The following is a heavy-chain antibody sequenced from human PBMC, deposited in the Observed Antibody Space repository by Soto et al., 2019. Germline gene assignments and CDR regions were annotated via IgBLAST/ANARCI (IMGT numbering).Heavy chain of an antibody. CDR2: ISYDGNNK. Sequence: WGSLSLFYAASGLTFSSYDMHWVRQAPGKGLEWVAFISYDGNNKYYAGSVKGRFAISRDNSKNTLSLQMNSLRGEDTAVYYCARDLRIGARLDSWGQGTLVTVSS. D-gene: IGHD6-6*01. V-gene: IGHV3-30*09. CDR3: ARDLRIGARLDS. CDR1: GLTFSSYD. J-gene: IGHJ4*02.